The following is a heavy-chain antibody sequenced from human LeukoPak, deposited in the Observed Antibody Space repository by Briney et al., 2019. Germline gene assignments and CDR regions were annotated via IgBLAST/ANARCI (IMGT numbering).Heavy chain of an antibody. Sequence: SVKVSCKASGGTFSSYAISWVRQAPGQGLEWMGRITPIFGTANYAQKFQGRVTITTDESTSTAYMELSSLRSEDTAVYYCASNHPGYYYYYYMDVWGKGTTVTVSS. D-gene: IGHD3-10*01. CDR1: GGTFSSYA. J-gene: IGHJ6*03. V-gene: IGHV1-69*05. CDR2: ITPIFGTA. CDR3: ASNHPGYYYYYYMDV.